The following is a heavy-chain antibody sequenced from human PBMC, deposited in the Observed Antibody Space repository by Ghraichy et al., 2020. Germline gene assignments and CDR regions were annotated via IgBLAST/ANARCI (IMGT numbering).Heavy chain of an antibody. CDR2: ISSSSSYI. Sequence: LSLTCAASGFTFSSYSMNWVRQAPGKGLEWVSSISSSSSYIYYADSVKGRFTISRDNAKNSLYLQMNSLRAEDTAVYYCARDPEATKQWLVKGYFDYWGQGTLVTVSS. J-gene: IGHJ4*02. V-gene: IGHV3-21*01. CDR3: ARDPEATKQWLVKGYFDY. D-gene: IGHD6-19*01. CDR1: GFTFSSYS.